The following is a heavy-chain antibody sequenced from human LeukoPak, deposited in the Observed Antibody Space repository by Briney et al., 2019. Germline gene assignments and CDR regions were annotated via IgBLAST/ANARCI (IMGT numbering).Heavy chain of an antibody. V-gene: IGHV4-59*12. Sequence: SSETLSLTCTVSGGSISSYYWSWIRQPPGKGLEWIGYIYYSGSTNYNPSLKSRVTISVDTSKNQFSLKLSSVTAADTAVYYCAREGATTRYYYGSWGYNWFDPWGQGTLVTVSS. CDR2: IYYSGST. CDR1: GGSISSYY. D-gene: IGHD3-10*01. J-gene: IGHJ5*02. CDR3: AREGATTRYYYGSWGYNWFDP.